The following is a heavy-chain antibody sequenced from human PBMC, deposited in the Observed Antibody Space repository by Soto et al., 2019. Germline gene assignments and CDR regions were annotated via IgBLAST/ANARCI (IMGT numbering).Heavy chain of an antibody. J-gene: IGHJ4*02. CDR3: AKEIGGAINY. D-gene: IGHD2-2*02. V-gene: IGHV3-9*01. CDR1: GFTFDDYA. CDR2: ISWNSGKI. Sequence: EVQLVESGGGLVQPGRSLRLSCAASGFTFDDYAMHWVRQAPGKGLEWVSGISWNSGKIGYADSVKGRFTISRDNANNSLYLQMNSLRPEDTAFYYCAKEIGGAINYGGQGTLVTVSS.